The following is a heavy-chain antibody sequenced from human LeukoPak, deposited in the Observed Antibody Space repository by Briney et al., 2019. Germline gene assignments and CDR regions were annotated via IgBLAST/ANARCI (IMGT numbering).Heavy chain of an antibody. D-gene: IGHD2-2*01. V-gene: IGHV3-11*01. CDR2: ISSSGSTI. CDR3: AGGNDCGSTSCYYTGGLWFDP. CDR1: GFTFSDYY. Sequence: GGSLRLSCAASGFTFSDYYMSWIRQAPGKGLEWVSYISSSGSTIYYADSVKGRFTISRDNAKNSLYLQLNSLRAEDTAVYYCAGGNDCGSTSCYYTGGLWFDPWGQGTLVTVSS. J-gene: IGHJ5*02.